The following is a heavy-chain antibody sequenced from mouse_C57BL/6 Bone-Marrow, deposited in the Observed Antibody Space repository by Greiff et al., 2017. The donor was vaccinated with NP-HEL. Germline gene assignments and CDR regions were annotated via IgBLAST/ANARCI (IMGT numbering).Heavy chain of an antibody. V-gene: IGHV5-12*01. J-gene: IGHJ2*01. CDR3: ARHTIYYYGSSDGHYFAY. CDR1: GFTFSDYY. D-gene: IGHD1-1*01. CDR2: ISNGGGST. Sequence: EVMLVESGGGLVQPGGSLKLSCAASGFTFSDYYMYWVRQTPEKRLEWVAYISNGGGSTYYPDTVKGRFTISRDKAKNTLYLQMSRLKSEDTAMYYCARHTIYYYGSSDGHYFAYWGQGTTLTVSS.